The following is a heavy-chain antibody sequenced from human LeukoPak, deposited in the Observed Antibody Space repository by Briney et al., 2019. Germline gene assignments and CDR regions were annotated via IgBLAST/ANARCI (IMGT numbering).Heavy chain of an antibody. V-gene: IGHV1-2*02. J-gene: IGHJ4*02. D-gene: IGHD5-18*01. CDR1: GYTFTGYY. Sequence: GASVKVSCKASGYTFTGYYIHWVRQAPGQGLELMGWINPNSGGTNYAQKFQGRVTMTRDTSISTAYMELSRLRSDDTAVYYCARAKQLCTFDYWGQGTLVTVSS. CDR3: ARAKQLCTFDY. CDR2: INPNSGGT.